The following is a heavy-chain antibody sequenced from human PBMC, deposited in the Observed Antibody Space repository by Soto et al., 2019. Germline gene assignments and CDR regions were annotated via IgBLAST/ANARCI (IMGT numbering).Heavy chain of an antibody. CDR3: TKGATSPFDS. CDR2: ISHKSSAI. CDR1: GFTFSNYA. J-gene: IGHJ4*02. D-gene: IGHD3-16*01. Sequence: PGGSLRLSCAASGFTFSNYAMNWVRQAPGKGLEWVSYISHKSSAIYHADSVKGRFTISRDNAKNSLYLQMNSLRDEDTAIYYCTKGATSPFDSWGQGTRVTVSS. V-gene: IGHV3-48*02.